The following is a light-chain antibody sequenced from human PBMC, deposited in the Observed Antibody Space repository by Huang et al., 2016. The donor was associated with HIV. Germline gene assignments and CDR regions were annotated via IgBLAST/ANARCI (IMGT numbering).Light chain of an antibody. CDR2: KAS. CDR3: QQYSSFPWT. J-gene: IGKJ2*02. Sequence: DIQITQSPSTLSASVGDRVTITCRASQSLGSWLAWYQQKPGKAPKLLIYKASSLESGVPSRFSGSGSGTEFTLTISSLQPDDFATFFCQQYSSFPWTFGQGTKLESK. V-gene: IGKV1-5*03. CDR1: QSLGSW.